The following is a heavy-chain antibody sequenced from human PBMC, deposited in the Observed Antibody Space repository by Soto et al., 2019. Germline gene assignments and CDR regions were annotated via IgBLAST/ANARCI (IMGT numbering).Heavy chain of an antibody. J-gene: IGHJ4*02. CDR2: ISYDGSNK. Sequence: QVQLVESGGSVVQPGRSLRLSCAASGFTFSSYGMHWVRQAPGKGLEWVAVISYDGSNKYYADSVKGRFTISRDNSKNTLYLQMNSLRAEDTAVYYCAKDRGSSWYRVDNWGQGTLVTVSS. CDR1: GFTFSSYG. D-gene: IGHD6-13*01. V-gene: IGHV3-30*18. CDR3: AKDRGSSWYRVDN.